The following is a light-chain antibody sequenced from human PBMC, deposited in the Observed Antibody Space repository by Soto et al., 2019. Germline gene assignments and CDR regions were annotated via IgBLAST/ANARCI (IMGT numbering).Light chain of an antibody. CDR2: DVS. V-gene: IGLV2-11*01. CDR3: CSYAGSPRYV. CDR1: SSDVGGYNY. J-gene: IGLJ1*01. Sequence: QSALTQPRSVSGSPGQSVTISCTGTSSDVGGYNYVSWYQQHPGKAPKVMIYDVSERPSGVPDRFSGSKSGNTASLTISVLQAEDEADYYCCSYAGSPRYVLGAGTKVTVL.